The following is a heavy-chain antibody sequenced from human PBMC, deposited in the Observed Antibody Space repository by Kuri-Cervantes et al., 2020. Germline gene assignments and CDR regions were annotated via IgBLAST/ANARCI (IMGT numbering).Heavy chain of an antibody. CDR1: GFTFSSFV. D-gene: IGHD6-19*01. V-gene: IGHV3-30*03. CDR2: MSHDGTKR. J-gene: IGHJ4*02. CDR3: ARDIGIAVAGTAFDY. Sequence: GGSLRLSCAASGFTFSSFVMHWVRQDPGKGLEWVALMSHDGTKRYYADSVKGRFTISRDNAKNSLYLQMNSLRAEDTAVYYCARDIGIAVAGTAFDYWGQGTLVTVSS.